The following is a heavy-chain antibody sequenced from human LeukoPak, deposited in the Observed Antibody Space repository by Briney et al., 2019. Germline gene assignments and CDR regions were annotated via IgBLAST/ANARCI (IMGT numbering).Heavy chain of an antibody. V-gene: IGHV3-15*01. D-gene: IGHD1-14*01. CDR3: AKDKGAVTGTFDY. J-gene: IGHJ4*02. CDR2: FKSKSDGGTT. CDR1: GFTFSNAW. Sequence: GGSLRLSCAASGFTFSNAWMSWVRQAPGKGLEWVGRFKSKSDGGTTDYAAPVKGRFTISRDDSKNTLYLQMNSLRAEDTAVYFCAKDKGAVTGTFDYWGQGTLVTVSS.